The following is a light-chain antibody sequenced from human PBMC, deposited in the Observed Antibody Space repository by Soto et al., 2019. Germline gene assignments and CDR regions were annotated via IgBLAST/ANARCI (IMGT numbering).Light chain of an antibody. CDR3: QQYGSSTWYT. CDR2: GAS. J-gene: IGKJ2*01. V-gene: IGKV3-20*01. CDR1: QSVSSSY. Sequence: EIVLTQSPGTLSLSPGERATLSCRASQSVSSSYLAWYQQKPGQAPRLLIYGASSRATGIPDRFSGSGSGTDFTLTISRLEPEYFAVYYCQQYGSSTWYTFGQGTKLEIK.